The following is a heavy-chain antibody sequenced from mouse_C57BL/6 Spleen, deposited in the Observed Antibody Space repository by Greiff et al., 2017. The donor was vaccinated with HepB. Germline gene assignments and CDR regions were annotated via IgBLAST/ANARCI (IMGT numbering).Heavy chain of an antibody. CDR3: ARKANWAPYFDY. V-gene: IGHV1-50*01. J-gene: IGHJ2*01. CDR2: IDPSDSYT. D-gene: IGHD4-1*01. Sequence: VQLQQSGAELVKPGASVKLSCKASGYTFTSYWMQWVKQRPGQGLEWIGEIDPSDSYTNYNQKFKGKATLTVDTSSSTAYMQLSSLTSEDSAVYYCARKANWAPYFDYWVQGTTLTVSS. CDR1: GYTFTSYW.